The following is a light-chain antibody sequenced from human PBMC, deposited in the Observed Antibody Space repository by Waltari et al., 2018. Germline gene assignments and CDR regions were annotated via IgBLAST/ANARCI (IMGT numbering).Light chain of an antibody. Sequence: IQMTQSPSTLSASVGDRVTITCRASHTITNWLAWYQQKPGKAPNVLMYDASTLESGVPSRFSGSGSGTEFTLTINSLQPDDFATYYCQHYNSFSHIYTFGQGTKLEI. CDR2: DAS. CDR3: QHYNSFSHIYT. J-gene: IGKJ2*01. V-gene: IGKV1-5*01. CDR1: HTITNW.